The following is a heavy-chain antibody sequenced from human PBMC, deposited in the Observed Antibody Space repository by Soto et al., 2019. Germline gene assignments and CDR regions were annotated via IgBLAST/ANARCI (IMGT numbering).Heavy chain of an antibody. V-gene: IGHV1-18*04. D-gene: IGHD1-1*01. CDR3: ARDGERDTGLNFYYYLHGMDV. CDR2: ISPYNGTT. Sequence: AAVKDTFKASACTFTTCGISWLRQAPGQGLEWMGWISPYNGTTKYAEKFQGEMTMTTDTATNTAYMDLRSLRADDTDVYYCARDGERDTGLNFYYYLHGMDVWGQGTRVTVSS. J-gene: IGHJ6*02. CDR1: ACTFTTCG.